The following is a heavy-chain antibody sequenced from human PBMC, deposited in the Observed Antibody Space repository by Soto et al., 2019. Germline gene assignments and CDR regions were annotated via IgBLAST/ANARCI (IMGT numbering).Heavy chain of an antibody. CDR3: ARPAGSGYYPFDY. J-gene: IGHJ4*02. V-gene: IGHV5-51*01. CDR1: GYSFTTYW. Sequence: GESLKISCKASGYSFTTYWIGWVRQMPGKGLEWMGIIYPDDSDTRYSPSFQGQVTISADKSISTAYLQWSSLKASDTAMYYCARPAGSGYYPFDYCGQGTLVTVSS. D-gene: IGHD3-22*01. CDR2: IYPDDSDT.